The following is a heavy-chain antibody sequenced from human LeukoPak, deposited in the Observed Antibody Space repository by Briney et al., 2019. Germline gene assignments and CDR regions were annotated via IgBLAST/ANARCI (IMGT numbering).Heavy chain of an antibody. V-gene: IGHV1-69*04. Sequence: ASVKVSCKASGGTFSSYAISWVRQAPGQGLEWMGRIIPILGIANYAQKFQGRVTITAGKSTSTAYMELSSLRSEDTAVYYCARARGYDFWSGYLEDYWGQGTLVTVSS. D-gene: IGHD3-3*01. CDR1: GGTFSSYA. CDR3: ARARGYDFWSGYLEDY. J-gene: IGHJ4*02. CDR2: IIPILGIA.